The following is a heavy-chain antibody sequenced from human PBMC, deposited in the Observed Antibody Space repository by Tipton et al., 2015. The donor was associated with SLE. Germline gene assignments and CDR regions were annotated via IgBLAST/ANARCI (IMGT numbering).Heavy chain of an antibody. Sequence: TLSLTCTVSGGSISSYYWSWIRQPPGKGLEWIGYIYYSGSTNYNPSLKSRVTISVDTSKNQFSLKLSSVTAADTAVYYCARDREQWRVRGNSFDPWSQGTLITVPS. J-gene: IGHJ5*02. CDR3: ARDREQWRVRGNSFDP. CDR2: IYYSGST. V-gene: IGHV4-59*01. CDR1: GGSISSYY. D-gene: IGHD6-19*01.